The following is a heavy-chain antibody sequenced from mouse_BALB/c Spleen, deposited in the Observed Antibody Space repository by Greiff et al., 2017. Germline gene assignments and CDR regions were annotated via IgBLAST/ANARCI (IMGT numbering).Heavy chain of an antibody. CDR3: ARYLAPAIDY. CDR1: GFNFSSYG. J-gene: IGHJ4*01. D-gene: IGHD6-1*01. Sequence: DVMLVESGGGLVQPGGSLKLSCAASGFNFSSYGMSWVRQTPDKGLELVATINSNGGSTYYPDSVKGRFTISRDNAKNTLYLQMSSLKSEDTAMYYCARYLAPAIDYWGQGTSVTVSA. V-gene: IGHV5-6-3*01. CDR2: INSNGGST.